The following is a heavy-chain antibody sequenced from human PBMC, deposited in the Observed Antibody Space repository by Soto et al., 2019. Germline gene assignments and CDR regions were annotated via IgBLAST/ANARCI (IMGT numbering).Heavy chain of an antibody. Sequence: SETLSLTCAVYGGSFSGYYWSWIRQPPGKGLEWIGEINHSGSTNYNPSLKSRVTISVDTSKNQFSLKLSSVTAADTAVYYCARAEYVLRYFDWLGGYYGMDVWGQGTTVTVSS. D-gene: IGHD3-9*01. CDR1: GGSFSGYY. V-gene: IGHV4-34*01. CDR3: ARAEYVLRYFDWLGGYYGMDV. J-gene: IGHJ6*02. CDR2: INHSGST.